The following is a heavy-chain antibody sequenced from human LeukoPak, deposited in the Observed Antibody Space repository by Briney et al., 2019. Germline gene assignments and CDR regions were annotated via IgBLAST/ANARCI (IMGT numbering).Heavy chain of an antibody. CDR3: ARWVRYSSSWYDY. D-gene: IGHD6-13*01. J-gene: IGHJ4*02. Sequence: GGSLRLSCAASGFTFSSYGMHWVRQAPGKGLEWVAVIWYDGSSKYYADSVKGRFTISRDNSKNTLYLQMNSLRAEDTAVYYCARWVRYSSSWYDYWGQGTLVSVSS. CDR2: IWYDGSSK. CDR1: GFTFSSYG. V-gene: IGHV3-33*01.